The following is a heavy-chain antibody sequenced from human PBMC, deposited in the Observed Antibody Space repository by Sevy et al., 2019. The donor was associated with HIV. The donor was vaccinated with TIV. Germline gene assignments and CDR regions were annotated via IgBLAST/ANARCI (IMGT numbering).Heavy chain of an antibody. CDR3: ASSLDFWSGYYTRGYYYYGMDV. V-gene: IGHV4-59*01. D-gene: IGHD3-3*01. CDR1: GGSISSYY. Sequence: SETLSLTCTVSGGSISSYYWSWIRQPPGKGLEWIGYIYYSGSTNYNPSLKSRVTISVDTSKNQFSLKLSSVTAADTAVYYRASSLDFWSGYYTRGYYYYGMDVWGQGTTVTVSS. J-gene: IGHJ6*02. CDR2: IYYSGST.